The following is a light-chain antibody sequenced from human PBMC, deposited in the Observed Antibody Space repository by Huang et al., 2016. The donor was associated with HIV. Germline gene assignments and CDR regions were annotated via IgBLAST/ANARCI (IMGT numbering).Light chain of an antibody. CDR3: QQSYSTPRT. CDR2: AAY. Sequence: DIQMTQSPSSLSASVGERVTITCRASQSISSYLNWYQQKPGNAPKLLIYAAYSLQSGVPSRFSGSGSGTDFTLTISSLQPEDFATYYCQQSYSTPRTFGQGTKVEIK. CDR1: QSISSY. V-gene: IGKV1-39*01. J-gene: IGKJ1*01.